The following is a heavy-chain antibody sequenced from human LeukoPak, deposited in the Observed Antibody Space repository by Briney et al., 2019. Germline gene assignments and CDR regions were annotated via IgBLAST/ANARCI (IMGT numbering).Heavy chain of an antibody. D-gene: IGHD6-13*01. CDR1: GGSISSGGYY. Sequence: SETLSLTCTVSGGSISSGGYYWSWIRQHPGKGLEWIVYIYYSGSTYYNPSLKSRVTISVDTSKNQFSLRLRSVTAADTAVYYCAGILAAAGYYFDYWGQGTLVTVSS. CDR2: IYYSGST. CDR3: AGILAAAGYYFDY. V-gene: IGHV4-31*03. J-gene: IGHJ4*02.